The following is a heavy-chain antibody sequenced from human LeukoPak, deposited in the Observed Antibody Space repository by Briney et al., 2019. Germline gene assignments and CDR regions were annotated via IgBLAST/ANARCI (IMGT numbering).Heavy chain of an antibody. Sequence: SETLSLTCAVYGGSFSGYYWSWIRQPPGKGLEWIGEINHSGSTNYNPSLKSRVTISVDTSKNQFSLKLSSVTAADTAVYYCARGIGTFSGSYPLDAFDIWGQGTLVTVS. V-gene: IGHV4-34*01. J-gene: IGHJ3*02. CDR3: ARGIGTFSGSYPLDAFDI. D-gene: IGHD1-26*01. CDR1: GGSFSGYY. CDR2: INHSGST.